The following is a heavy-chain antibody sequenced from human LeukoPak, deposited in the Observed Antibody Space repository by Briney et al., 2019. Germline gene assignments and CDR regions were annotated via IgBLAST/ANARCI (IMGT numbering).Heavy chain of an antibody. V-gene: IGHV1-46*01. CDR2: INPSGGST. CDR3: AREIAMGAFDYYYYGMDV. CDR1: GYTFTNYY. Sequence: ASVKVSCKASGYTFTNYYMHWVRQAPGQGREWMGIINPSGGSTSYAQKFQGRVTMTRDTSTSTVYMELSSPRSEDTAVYYCAREIAMGAFDYYYYGMDVWGQGITVTVSS. D-gene: IGHD3-16*01. J-gene: IGHJ6*02.